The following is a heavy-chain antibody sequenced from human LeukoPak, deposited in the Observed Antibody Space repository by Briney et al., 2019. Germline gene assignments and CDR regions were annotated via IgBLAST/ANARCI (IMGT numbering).Heavy chain of an antibody. CDR1: GYSISSGYY. CDR2: IYHSGNT. V-gene: IGHV4-38-2*02. CDR3: ARGIAVAGIYNDY. D-gene: IGHD6-19*01. J-gene: IGHJ4*02. Sequence: PSETLSLTCTVSGYSISSGYYWGWIRQPPGKGLEWIGSIYHSGNTYYTPSLKSRVTISVDTSKNQFSLKPSSVTAADTAVYFCARGIAVAGIYNDYWGQGTLVTVSS.